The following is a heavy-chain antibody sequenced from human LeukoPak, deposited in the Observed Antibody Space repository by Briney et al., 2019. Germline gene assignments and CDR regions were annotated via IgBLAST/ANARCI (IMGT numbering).Heavy chain of an antibody. Sequence: SETLSLTCAVYGGSFSGYYWSWIRQPPGKGLEWIGEINHSGSTNYNPSLKSRVTISVDTSKNQFSLKLSSVTAADTAVYYCARGLTRITMVRGVTRHNWFDPWGQGTLVTVSS. V-gene: IGHV4-34*01. J-gene: IGHJ5*02. D-gene: IGHD3-10*01. CDR1: GGSFSGYY. CDR2: INHSGST. CDR3: ARGLTRITMVRGVTRHNWFDP.